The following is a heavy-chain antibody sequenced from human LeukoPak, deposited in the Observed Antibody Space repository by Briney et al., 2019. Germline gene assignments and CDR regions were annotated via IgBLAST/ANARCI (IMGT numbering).Heavy chain of an antibody. CDR2: IKEDGSDI. CDR1: GLTFSKTW. Sequence: GGSLRLSCATSGLTFSKTWMAWVRQAPGKRLEWVADIKEDGSDIYYADSMKGRLTISRDNAKNSVYLQLNNLRVEDTAIYYCAKDGQSFEFWGQGTLVTVSS. V-gene: IGHV3-7*01. J-gene: IGHJ4*02. CDR3: AKDGQSFEF.